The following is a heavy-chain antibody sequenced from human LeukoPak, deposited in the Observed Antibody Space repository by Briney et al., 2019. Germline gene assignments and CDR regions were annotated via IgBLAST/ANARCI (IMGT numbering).Heavy chain of an antibody. J-gene: IGHJ4*02. CDR1: GFTVSSNY. D-gene: IGHD3-10*01. Sequence: GGSLRLSCAASGFTVSSNYMSWVRQAPGKGLEWVANIKQDGVDSVKGRFTISRDNAKNSLYLQMNSLRAEDTAVYYCAREIRTMIRGVIVTYYFDYWGQGTLVTVSS. CDR3: AREIRTMIRGVIVTYYFDY. V-gene: IGHV3-7*01. CDR2: IKQDG.